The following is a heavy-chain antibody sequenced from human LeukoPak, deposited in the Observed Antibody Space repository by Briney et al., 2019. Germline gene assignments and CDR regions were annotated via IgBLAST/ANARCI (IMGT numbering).Heavy chain of an antibody. CDR2: IYYSGST. CDR1: GGSTSSVDYY. V-gene: IGHV4-31*03. Sequence: SETLSLTCTVSGGSTSSVDYYWSWIRQHPGTGLEWIGYIYYSGSTYYNPSLKSRLTISIDTSKNQFSLKLSSVTAADTAVYYCARVKRFGDYLDYWGQGTLVTVSS. D-gene: IGHD5-24*01. J-gene: IGHJ4*02. CDR3: ARVKRFGDYLDY.